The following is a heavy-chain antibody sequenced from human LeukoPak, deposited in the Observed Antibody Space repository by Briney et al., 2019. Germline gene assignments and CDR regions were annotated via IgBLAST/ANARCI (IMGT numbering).Heavy chain of an antibody. CDR3: AKSDYYDSSGYLDAFDI. V-gene: IGHV3-23*01. CDR1: GFTFSSYA. J-gene: IGHJ3*02. CDR2: ISGSGGST. Sequence: PGGSLRLSCAASGFTFSSYAMSWVRQAPGKGLEWVSAISGSGGSTYYADSAKGRFTISRDNSKNTLYLQMNSLRAEDTAVYYCAKSDYYDSSGYLDAFDIWGQGTMVTVSS. D-gene: IGHD3-22*01.